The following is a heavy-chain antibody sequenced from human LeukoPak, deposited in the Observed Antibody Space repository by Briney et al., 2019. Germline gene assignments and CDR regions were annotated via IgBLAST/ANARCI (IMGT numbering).Heavy chain of an antibody. D-gene: IGHD3-22*01. CDR2: MNPNSGDT. Sequence: ASVRVSCKASGYTFTTYDITWVRQATGQGLEWMGWMNPNSGDTAYAQKFQGRVAMTRDTSISTAYMELSSLRSEDTAVYYCARGLGDYYDTSDYYYAVPAHWGQGTLVTVSS. CDR1: GYTFTTYD. J-gene: IGHJ4*02. V-gene: IGHV1-8*01. CDR3: ARGLGDYYDTSDYYYAVPAH.